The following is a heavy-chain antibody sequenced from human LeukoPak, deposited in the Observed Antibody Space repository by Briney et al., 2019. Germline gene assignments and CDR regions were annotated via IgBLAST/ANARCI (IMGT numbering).Heavy chain of an antibody. J-gene: IGHJ4*02. V-gene: IGHV3-21*01. CDR2: ISSSSSYI. Sequence: GGSLRLSCAASGFTFSSYSMNWVRQAPGKGLEWVSSISSSSSYIYYADSVKGRFTISRDNAKNSLYLQMNSLRAEDTAVHYCARVGPSGYSYGHEDYWGQGTLVTVSS. CDR3: ARVGPSGYSYGHEDY. CDR1: GFTFSSYS. D-gene: IGHD5-18*01.